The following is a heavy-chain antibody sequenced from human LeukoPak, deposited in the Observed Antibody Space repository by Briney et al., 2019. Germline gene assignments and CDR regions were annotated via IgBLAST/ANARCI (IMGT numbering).Heavy chain of an antibody. Sequence: SETLSLTCAVSSYSISSGYYWGWIRQPPGKGLEWIGSIHHSGTTYYNPSLKSRVSISVDTSKNQFSLKLISVTAADTAVYYCARSVLYWGQGTLVTVSS. CDR1: SYSISSGYY. V-gene: IGHV4-38-2*01. J-gene: IGHJ4*02. CDR2: IHHSGTT. CDR3: ARSVLY.